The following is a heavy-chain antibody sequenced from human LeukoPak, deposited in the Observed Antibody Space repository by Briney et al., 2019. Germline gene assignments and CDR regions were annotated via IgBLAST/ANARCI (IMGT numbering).Heavy chain of an antibody. Sequence: PSETLSVTCADYGESFSGYYWSWIRQPPGKGLEWIGYIYYSGSANYNPSLKSRVTISVDTSKNQLSLKLSSVTAADTAVYYCARVPSGSYYWFDPWGQGTLVTVSS. CDR1: GESFSGYY. CDR2: IYYSGSA. D-gene: IGHD1-26*01. CDR3: ARVPSGSYYWFDP. V-gene: IGHV4-59*01. J-gene: IGHJ5*02.